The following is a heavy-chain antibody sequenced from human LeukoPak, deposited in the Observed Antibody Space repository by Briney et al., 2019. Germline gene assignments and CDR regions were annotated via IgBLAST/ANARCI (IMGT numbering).Heavy chain of an antibody. Sequence: GGSLRLSCAASGFTFSSYSMSWVRQAPGKGLEWVSSISSSSSYIYYADSVKGRFTISRDNAKNSLYLQMNSLRAEDTAVYYCARDGYSSSWYLNWGQGTLVTVSS. J-gene: IGHJ4*02. CDR1: GFTFSSYS. CDR2: ISSSSSYI. CDR3: ARDGYSSSWYLN. D-gene: IGHD6-13*01. V-gene: IGHV3-21*01.